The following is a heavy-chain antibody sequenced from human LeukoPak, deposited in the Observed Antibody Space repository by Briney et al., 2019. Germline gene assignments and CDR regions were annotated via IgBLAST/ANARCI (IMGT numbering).Heavy chain of an antibody. D-gene: IGHD6-19*01. J-gene: IGHJ3*02. CDR3: ARVDRAVAGIPSLDWAFDI. CDR1: GGSISSYH. Sequence: PSESLSLTCTVSGGSISSYHWSWIRQPPGKGLEWIGFMSYSGSTTYNTSLKSRVTISVDTSKNKFSLKLSFETAADTAVYYCARVDRAVAGIPSLDWAFDIWGQGTMVTVSS. CDR2: MSYSGST. V-gene: IGHV4-59*08.